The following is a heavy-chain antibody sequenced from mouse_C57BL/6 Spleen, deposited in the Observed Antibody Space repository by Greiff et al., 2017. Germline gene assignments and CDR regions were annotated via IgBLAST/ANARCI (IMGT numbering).Heavy chain of an antibody. CDR3: ARSAGMRWYFDV. J-gene: IGHJ1*03. CDR2: INPSTGGT. D-gene: IGHD4-1*01. Sequence: VQLQQSGPELLKPGASVKISCKASGYSFTGYYMNWVKQSPEKSLEWIGEINPSTGGTTYNQKFKAKATLTVDKSSSTAYMQLKSLTSEDSAVYYCARSAGMRWYFDVWGTGTTVTVSS. CDR1: GYSFTGYY. V-gene: IGHV1-42*01.